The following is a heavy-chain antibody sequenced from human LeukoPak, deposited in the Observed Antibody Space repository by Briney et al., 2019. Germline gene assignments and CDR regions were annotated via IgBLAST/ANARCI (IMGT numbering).Heavy chain of an antibody. CDR2: IQQHGSET. D-gene: IGHD3-16*01. V-gene: IGHV3-7*01. Sequence: PGGSLRLSCEGSGFTFSNYWMSWVRQAPGKGLEWVANIQQHGSETYYGDSVKGRFTISRDNAKNTLYLQMNSLRAEDTALYYCVRGQSTAWGLDYWGQGTLVTVSS. CDR3: VRGQSTAWGLDY. CDR1: GFTFSNYW. J-gene: IGHJ4*02.